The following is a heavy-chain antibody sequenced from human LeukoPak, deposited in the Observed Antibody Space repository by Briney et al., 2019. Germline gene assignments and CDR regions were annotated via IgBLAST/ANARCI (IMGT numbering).Heavy chain of an antibody. J-gene: IGHJ4*02. CDR2: ISGSGGST. CDR3: AKRTRGSIDY. V-gene: IGHV3-23*01. Sequence: GGSLRLSCAASGFTFSSYGMSWVRQAPGKGLEWVSAISGSGGSTYYADSVKGRFTISRDNSKNTLYLQMNSLRAEDTAIYYCAKRTRGSIDYWGQGTLVTVSS. CDR1: GFTFSSYG.